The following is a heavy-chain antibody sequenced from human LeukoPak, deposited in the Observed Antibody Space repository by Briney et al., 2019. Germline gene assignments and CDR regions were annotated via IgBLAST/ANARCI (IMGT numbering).Heavy chain of an antibody. CDR2: IKQDGSEK. CDR3: IKDIRPGGMDV. CDR1: GFTFSSYW. Sequence: GGSLRLSCAASGFTFSSYWMSWVRQAPGKGLEWVANIKQDGSEKYYVDSVKGRFTSSRDNAKNSLYLQMNSLRAEDTAIYYCIKDIRPGGMDVWGQGITVTVSS. D-gene: IGHD2-15*01. J-gene: IGHJ6*02. V-gene: IGHV3-7*03.